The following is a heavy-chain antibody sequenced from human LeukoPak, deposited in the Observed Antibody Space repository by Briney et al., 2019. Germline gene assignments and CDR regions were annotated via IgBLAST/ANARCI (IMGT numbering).Heavy chain of an antibody. Sequence: QTGGSLRLSCAASGFTFSNFAMHWGRQAPGKGLEWVAVISYDGSRKDYADSAKGRFTISRDNSKNALYLEMNSLRAEDTAVYYCARGTCGGDCYTYWYFDLWGRGTLVTVPS. CDR1: GFTFSNFA. CDR3: ARGTCGGDCYTYWYFDL. D-gene: IGHD2-21*02. V-gene: IGHV3-30*04. CDR2: ISYDGSRK. J-gene: IGHJ2*01.